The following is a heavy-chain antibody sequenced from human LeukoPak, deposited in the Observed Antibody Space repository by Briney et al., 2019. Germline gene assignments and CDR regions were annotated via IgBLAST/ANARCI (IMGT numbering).Heavy chain of an antibody. CDR2: INHSGTT. Sequence: SETLSLTCAVYGWTFSGYYWIWIRQPPGKGLEWIGEINHSGTTKYDPSLKSRVVFSVDTSNNKFSLQLSSLNAADTAVYYCAARSGWYLDACDIWGQGTMVTVSS. D-gene: IGHD6-19*01. CDR3: AARSGWYLDACDI. V-gene: IGHV4-34*08. CDR1: GWTFSGYY. J-gene: IGHJ3*02.